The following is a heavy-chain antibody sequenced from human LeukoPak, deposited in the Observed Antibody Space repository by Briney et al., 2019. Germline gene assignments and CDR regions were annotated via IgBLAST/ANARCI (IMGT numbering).Heavy chain of an antibody. V-gene: IGHV4-34*01. D-gene: IGHD3-16*02. CDR2: INHSGST. Sequence: PSETLSLTCAVYGGSFSGYYWSWIRQPPGKGLEWIGEINHSGSTNYNPSLKSRVTISVATSKNQFSLKLSSVTAADTAVYYCARDNYDYVWGSYQNFDYWGQGTLVTVSS. J-gene: IGHJ4*02. CDR1: GGSFSGYY. CDR3: ARDNYDYVWGSYQNFDY.